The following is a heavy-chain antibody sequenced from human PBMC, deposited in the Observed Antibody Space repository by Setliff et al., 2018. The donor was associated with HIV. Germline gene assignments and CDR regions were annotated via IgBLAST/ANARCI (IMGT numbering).Heavy chain of an antibody. D-gene: IGHD4-4*01. CDR2: IHYNEKT. CDR3: ARGRDDYNYDPFDI. Sequence: SETLSLTCTVSGGSASNSRYYWAWIRQPPGKGLEYIGSIHYNEKTYYNPSLKSRVTISIDTSKNQFSLNLSSVTAADTAVYYCARGRDDYNYDPFDIWGQGTMVTVSS. V-gene: IGHV4-39*01. CDR1: GGSASNSRYY. J-gene: IGHJ3*02.